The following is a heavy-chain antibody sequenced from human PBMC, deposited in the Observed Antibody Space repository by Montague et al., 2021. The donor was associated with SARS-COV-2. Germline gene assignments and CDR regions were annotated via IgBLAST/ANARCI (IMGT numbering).Heavy chain of an antibody. CDR2: INHSGST. V-gene: IGHV4-34*01. CDR3: ARIRCITIFGVVITPYYYGMDV. CDR1: GGSFSNYY. J-gene: IGHJ6*02. D-gene: IGHD3-3*01. Sequence: SETLSLTCAISGGSFSNYYWSWIRQPPGKGLEWIGEINHSGSTNYNPSLKSRVTISVDTSKNQFSLKLSSVTAADTAVYYCARIRCITIFGVVITPYYYGMDVWGQGTTVTVSS.